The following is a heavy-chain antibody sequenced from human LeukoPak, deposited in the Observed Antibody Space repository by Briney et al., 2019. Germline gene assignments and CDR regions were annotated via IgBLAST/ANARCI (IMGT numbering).Heavy chain of an antibody. Sequence: GGSLRLSCAASGFTFDDYAMHWVRQAPGKGLEWVSGISWNSGSIGYADSVKGRFTISRDNAKNSLYLQMNSLRAEDTAVYYCARGEYYYDSSGYFFDYWGQGTLVTVSS. CDR3: ARGEYYYDSSGYFFDY. D-gene: IGHD3-22*01. CDR2: ISWNSGSI. CDR1: GFTFDDYA. V-gene: IGHV3-9*01. J-gene: IGHJ4*02.